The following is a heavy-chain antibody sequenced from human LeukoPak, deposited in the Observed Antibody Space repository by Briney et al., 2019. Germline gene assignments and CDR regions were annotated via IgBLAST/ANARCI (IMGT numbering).Heavy chain of an antibody. V-gene: IGHV1-69*05. D-gene: IGHD3-9*01. J-gene: IGHJ4*02. CDR3: ARDQYDILTGYRLDY. Sequence: SVKVSCKASGGTFSRYAISWVRQAPGQGLEWMGRIIPIFGTANYAQKFQGRVTITTDESTSTAYMELSSLRSEDTAVYYCARDQYDILTGYRLDYWGQGTLVTVSS. CDR2: IIPIFGTA. CDR1: GGTFSRYA.